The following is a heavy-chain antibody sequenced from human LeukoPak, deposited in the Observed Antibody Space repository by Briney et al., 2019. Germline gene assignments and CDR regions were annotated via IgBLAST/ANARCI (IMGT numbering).Heavy chain of an antibody. Sequence: SETLSLTCTVPAGSVSSYYWSWILQPPGKGLEGMGYIYYSGSTNYNPSLKSPVTILVDTSKNQFSLKLSTVTAADTAVYYCARVHGYGGYSWFSRNDAFDIWGQGTMVTVSS. D-gene: IGHD4-23*01. CDR2: IYYSGST. CDR3: ARVHGYGGYSWFSRNDAFDI. CDR1: AGSVSSYY. V-gene: IGHV4-59*02. J-gene: IGHJ3*02.